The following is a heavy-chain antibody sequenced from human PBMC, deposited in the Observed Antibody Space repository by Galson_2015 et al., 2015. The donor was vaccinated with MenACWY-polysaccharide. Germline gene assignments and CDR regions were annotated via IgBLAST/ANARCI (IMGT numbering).Heavy chain of an antibody. CDR1: GGSVSSYY. V-gene: IGHV4-59*02. Sequence: LSLTCTVSGGSVSSYYWSWIRQPPGKGLEWIGYTYYSGSAKYNPSLKSRVTISLDTSKNQFSLKLTSVIAADTAVYYCARGYLGGDYWGQGTLVTVSS. J-gene: IGHJ4*02. CDR3: ARGYLGGDY. D-gene: IGHD1-26*01. CDR2: TYYSGSA.